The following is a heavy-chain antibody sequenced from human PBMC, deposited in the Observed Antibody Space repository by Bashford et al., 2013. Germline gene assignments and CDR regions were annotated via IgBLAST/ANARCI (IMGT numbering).Heavy chain of an antibody. J-gene: IGHJ4*02. Sequence: GSLRLSCAASGFTFDTFTMHWVRQAPGRGLEWVSLISWDGSNTFYADSVKGRFTMSRDNTKSALYLLLNSLRTEDSALYYCVVGELTEAGTVCITWGQGNPGHRLL. CDR2: ISWDGSNT. CDR1: GFTFDTFT. V-gene: IGHV3-43*01. D-gene: IGHD6-19*01. CDR3: VVGELTEAGTVCIT.